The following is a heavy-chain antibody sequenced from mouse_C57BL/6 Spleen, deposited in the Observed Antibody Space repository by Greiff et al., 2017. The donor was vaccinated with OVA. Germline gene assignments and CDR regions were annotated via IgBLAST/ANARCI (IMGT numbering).Heavy chain of an antibody. CDR1: GYTFTDYE. CDR2: IDPETGGT. V-gene: IGHV1-15*01. J-gene: IGHJ2*01. CDR3: TRRDYSNYFDY. D-gene: IGHD2-5*01. Sequence: QVQLQQSGAELVRPGASVTLSCKASGYTFTDYEMHWVKQTPVHGLEWIGAIDPETGGTAYHQKFKGKAILTADKSSSTAYMELRSLTSEDSAVYYCTRRDYSNYFDYWGQGTTLTVSS.